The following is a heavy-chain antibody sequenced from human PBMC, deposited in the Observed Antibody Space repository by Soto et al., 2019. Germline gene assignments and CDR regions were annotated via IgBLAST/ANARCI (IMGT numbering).Heavy chain of an antibody. Sequence: PGGSLRLSCAASGFTFSSYAMSWVRQAPGKGLEWVSAISGSGGSTYYADSVKGRFTISRDNSKNTLYLQMNSLRAEDTAVYYCANGRRGIAAPPTMDVWGQGTTVTVSS. CDR3: ANGRRGIAAPPTMDV. CDR1: GFTFSSYA. J-gene: IGHJ6*02. D-gene: IGHD6-25*01. CDR2: ISGSGGST. V-gene: IGHV3-23*01.